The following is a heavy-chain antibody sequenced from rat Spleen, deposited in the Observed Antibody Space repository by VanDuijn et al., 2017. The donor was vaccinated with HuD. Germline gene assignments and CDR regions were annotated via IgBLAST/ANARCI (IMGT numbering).Heavy chain of an antibody. J-gene: IGHJ2*01. CDR3: ARDPLLGAPFDS. CDR2: IWTGGTT. CDR1: GFSLTDYH. Sequence: QVQLKESGPGLVQPSQTLSLTCTVSGFSLTDYHVSWVRQPPGKGLEWMGIIWTGGTTTYNSLLKSRLSISRDTSKSQVSIKMNSLQTEDSATYYCARDPLLGAPFDSWGQGVMVTVSS. D-gene: IGHD5-1*01. V-gene: IGHV2-43*01.